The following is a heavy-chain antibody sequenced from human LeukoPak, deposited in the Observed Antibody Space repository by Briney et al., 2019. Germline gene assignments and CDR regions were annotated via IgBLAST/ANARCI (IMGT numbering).Heavy chain of an antibody. Sequence: SETLPLTCTVSGGSISSGGYYWSWIRQPPGKGLEWIGYIYHSGSTYYNPSLKSRVTISVDRSKNQFSLKLSSVTAADTAVYYCASVDSGSYGALGYWGQGTLVTVSS. CDR1: GGSISSGGYY. CDR3: ASVDSGSYGALGY. D-gene: IGHD1-26*01. CDR2: IYHSGST. J-gene: IGHJ4*02. V-gene: IGHV4-30-2*01.